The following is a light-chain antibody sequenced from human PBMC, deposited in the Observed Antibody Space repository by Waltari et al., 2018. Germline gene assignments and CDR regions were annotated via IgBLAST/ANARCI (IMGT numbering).Light chain of an antibody. CDR3: QQLNSYRSP. Sequence: ELTQSPSSLSASLGDGVPIPCRASQGIEDALAWDEQKPGTAPELLIHGASTLQTGVPLRFSRSGSVTDFTLTISGLQPEDVSTYFCQQLNSYRSPFGQGTKVDI. V-gene: IGKV1-13*02. CDR1: QGIEDA. CDR2: GAS. J-gene: IGKJ2*01.